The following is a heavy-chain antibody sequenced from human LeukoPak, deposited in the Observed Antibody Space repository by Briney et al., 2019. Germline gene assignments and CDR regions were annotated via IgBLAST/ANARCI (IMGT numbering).Heavy chain of an antibody. D-gene: IGHD3-10*01. CDR3: ARASPSYGSVLSYIAY. CDR1: GYIFTNHG. V-gene: IGHV1-18*01. CDR2: ININNGDT. J-gene: IGHJ4*02. Sequence: ASVKVSFKASGYIFTNHGFSWVRLAPGQGLEWMGWININNGDTNYAQKVQDRVTMTTDTSTKTAYMELRRLSSDDTAFYYCARASPSYGSVLSYIAYCGQGTLVTVSS.